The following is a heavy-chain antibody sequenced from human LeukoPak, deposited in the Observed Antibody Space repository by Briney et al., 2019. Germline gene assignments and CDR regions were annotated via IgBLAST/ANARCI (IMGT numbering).Heavy chain of an antibody. Sequence: GASVKVSCKASGYTFTAYYIHWVRQAPGQGLEWMGWINPNTGGTNYAQKFQGGVTMTRDTSISTAYMELSSLRSDDTAVYYCATQPGAAGARGDWFGPWGQGTLVTVSS. CDR1: GYTFTAYY. CDR3: ATQPGAAGARGDWFGP. V-gene: IGHV1-2*02. J-gene: IGHJ5*02. D-gene: IGHD6-13*01. CDR2: INPNTGGT.